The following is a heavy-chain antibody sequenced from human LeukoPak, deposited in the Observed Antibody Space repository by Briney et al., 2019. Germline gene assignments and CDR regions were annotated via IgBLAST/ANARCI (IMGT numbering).Heavy chain of an antibody. CDR1: AYTFSGYY. D-gene: IGHD2-21*01. V-gene: IGHV1-2*02. J-gene: IGHJ4*02. CDR3: ARQIVSGSMGCDF. CDR2: INFNSGGK. Sequence: ASVKVPCKASAYTFSGYYIHWVRQAPGQGREWMGWINFNSGGKIFAEKFQDRVTMARDTSISTAYMELSRLRSDDTAVYYCARQIVSGSMGCDFWGQGTLVTVSS.